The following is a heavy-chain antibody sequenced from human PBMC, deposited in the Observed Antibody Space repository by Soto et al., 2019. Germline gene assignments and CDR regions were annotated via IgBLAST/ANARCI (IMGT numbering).Heavy chain of an antibody. Sequence: ASVKVSCKASGYTFTSYAMHWVRQAPGQRLEWMGWINAGNGNTKYSQKFQGRVTITRDTSASTAYMELSSLGSEDTAVYYCARGGDIVVVVAWGMDVWGQGTTVTVSS. D-gene: IGHD2-15*01. CDR3: ARGGDIVVVVAWGMDV. V-gene: IGHV1-3*01. CDR1: GYTFTSYA. CDR2: INAGNGNT. J-gene: IGHJ6*02.